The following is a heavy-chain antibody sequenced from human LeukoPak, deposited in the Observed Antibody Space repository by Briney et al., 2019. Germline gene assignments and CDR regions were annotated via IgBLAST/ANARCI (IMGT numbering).Heavy chain of an antibody. D-gene: IGHD2-15*01. CDR2: TYYRSKWYN. Sequence: SQTLSLTCAISGDSVSSNSAAWNWIRQSPSRGLEWLGRTYYRSKWYNDYAVSVKSRITINPDTSKNQFSLQLNSVTPEDTAVYYCARDPRYCSGGSCYSTFDPWGQGTLVTVSS. V-gene: IGHV6-1*01. CDR1: GDSVSSNSAA. J-gene: IGHJ5*02. CDR3: ARDPRYCSGGSCYSTFDP.